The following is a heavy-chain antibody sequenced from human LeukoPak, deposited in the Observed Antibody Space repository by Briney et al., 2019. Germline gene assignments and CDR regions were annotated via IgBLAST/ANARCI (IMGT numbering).Heavy chain of an antibody. V-gene: IGHV6-1*01. CDR2: TYYRSKWNN. CDR3: ARGRYSGFDL. D-gene: IGHD2-15*01. J-gene: IGHJ3*01. Sequence: SQTLSLTCAISGDSVSTNSVAWDWIRQSPSRGLEWLGRTYYRSKWNNDYAVSVRSRIAINPDTSKNQFSLQLNSVTPDDTALYFCARGRYSGFDLWGQGTMVTVSS. CDR1: GDSVSTNSVA.